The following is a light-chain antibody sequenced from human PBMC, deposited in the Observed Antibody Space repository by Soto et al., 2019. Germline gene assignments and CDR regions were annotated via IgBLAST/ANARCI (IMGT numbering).Light chain of an antibody. CDR3: KPYYGTPYP. V-gene: IGKV4-1*01. CDR1: QSVLYSSNNKNY. J-gene: IGKJ2*01. CDR2: WAS. Sequence: DIVMTQSPDSLAVSLGERATINCKSSQSVLYSSNNKNYLAWYQLKPGQPPMLIIYWASTRESGVPDRFSSSESGTDFTLTISSLKAEDVAGYYCKPYYGTPYPFGHGTKPEIK.